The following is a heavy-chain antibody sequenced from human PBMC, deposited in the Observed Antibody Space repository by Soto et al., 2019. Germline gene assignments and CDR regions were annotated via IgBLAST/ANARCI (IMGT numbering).Heavy chain of an antibody. D-gene: IGHD6-13*01. CDR1: GASVSTYY. Sequence: SETLSLTCTVSGASVSTYYWSWIRQPPGKGLEWIGYFSNIGSTNYNPSLRSRVTISVDTSKNQFSLRLNSVTAADTAVYYCARVQQLGAFDIWGQGTLVTVSS. J-gene: IGHJ3*02. CDR3: ARVQQLGAFDI. V-gene: IGHV4-59*02. CDR2: FSNIGST.